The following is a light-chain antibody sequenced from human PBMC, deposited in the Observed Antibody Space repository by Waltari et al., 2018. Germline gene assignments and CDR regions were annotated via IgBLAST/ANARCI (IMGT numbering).Light chain of an antibody. Sequence: TCRASQSISDYLNWFQVKPGRAPNLLIYAATGLQSGVPSRFNGSGSGAHFTLTISRLRPEDSASYFCQQNYRTPPTFGQGTKVE. CDR3: QQNYRTPPT. CDR2: AAT. V-gene: IGKV1-39*01. J-gene: IGKJ1*01. CDR1: QSISDY.